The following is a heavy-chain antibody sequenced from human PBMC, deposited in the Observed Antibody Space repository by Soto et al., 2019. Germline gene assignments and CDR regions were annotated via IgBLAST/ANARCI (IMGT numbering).Heavy chain of an antibody. Sequence: GGSLRLSCAASGFTFINYVMHWVRQAPGKGLEWVAVISDDGSNKYYADSVKGRFTISGDNSENTLYLQMNGLRVEDTAMYYCVRDSSFWSGYSYYGMDVWAKGPRSPSP. CDR2: ISDDGSNK. CDR3: VRDSSFWSGYSYYGMDV. CDR1: GFTFINYV. J-gene: IGHJ6*02. D-gene: IGHD3-3*01. V-gene: IGHV3-30*04.